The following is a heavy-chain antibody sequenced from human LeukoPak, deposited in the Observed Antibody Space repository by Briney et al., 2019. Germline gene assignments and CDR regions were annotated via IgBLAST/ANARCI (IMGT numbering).Heavy chain of an antibody. J-gene: IGHJ3*02. D-gene: IGHD3-16*01. CDR1: GGSISSGSYY. CDR3: ARGEAPGLGAFDI. V-gene: IGHV4-61*02. Sequence: SQTLSLTCTVSGGSISSGSYYWSWIRQPAGKGLEWIGRIYTSGSTNYNPSLKSRVTISVDTSKNQFSLKLSSVTAADTAVYYCARGEAPGLGAFDIWGQGTMVTVFS. CDR2: IYTSGST.